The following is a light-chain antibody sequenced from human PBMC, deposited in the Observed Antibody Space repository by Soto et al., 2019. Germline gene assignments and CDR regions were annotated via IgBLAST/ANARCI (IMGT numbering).Light chain of an antibody. CDR2: DAS. V-gene: IGKV3-11*01. CDR1: QSVDTY. J-gene: IGKJ5*01. Sequence: ELVLTQSPATLSLSPGERATLSCRASQSVDTYLAWYQHRPGQAPRLLIYDASSRATGIPDRFSGSGSGTDFTLTISRLEPEDFAVYYCQQHDTFPITFGQGTRLEIK. CDR3: QQHDTFPIT.